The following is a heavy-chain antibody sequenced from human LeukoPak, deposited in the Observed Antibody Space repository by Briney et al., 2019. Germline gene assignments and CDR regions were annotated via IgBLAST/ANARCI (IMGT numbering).Heavy chain of an antibody. CDR2: ISYDGSNK. CDR3: ARGATYYDFWSGYYTWEYHYYCYYMDV. J-gene: IGHJ6*03. V-gene: IGHV3-30*04. D-gene: IGHD3-3*01. Sequence: PGGSLRLSCAASGFTFSSYAMHWVRQAPGKGLEWVAVISYDGSNKYYADSVKGRFTISRDNSKNTLYLQMNSLRAEDTAVYYCARGATYYDFWSGYYTWEYHYYCYYMDVWGKGTTVTVSS. CDR1: GFTFSSYA.